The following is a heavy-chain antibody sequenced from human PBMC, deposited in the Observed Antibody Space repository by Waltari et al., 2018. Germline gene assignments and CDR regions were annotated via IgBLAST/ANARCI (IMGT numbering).Heavy chain of an antibody. CDR1: GYTFTSYA. D-gene: IGHD4-17*01. CDR3: ARGDDYGDYSGFNP. CDR2: INAGNGNT. Sequence: QVQLVQSGAEVKKPGASVKVSCKASGYTFTSYAMHWVRQAPGQRLEWMGWINAGNGNTKYSQKFQGRVTITRDTSASTAYMELSSLRSEDTAVYYCARGDDYGDYSGFNPWGQGTLVTVSS. J-gene: IGHJ5*02. V-gene: IGHV1-3*01.